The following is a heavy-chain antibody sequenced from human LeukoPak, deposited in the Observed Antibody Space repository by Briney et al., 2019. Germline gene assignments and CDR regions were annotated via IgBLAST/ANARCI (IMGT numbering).Heavy chain of an antibody. Sequence: SVKVSCKASGGTFSSYAISWVRQAPGQGLEWMGGIIPIFGTANYAQKFQGRVTITTDESTSRAYMELSSLRSEDTAVYYCARDSLVAYSSGWYYYYMDVWGKGTTVTVSS. CDR3: ARDSLVAYSSGWYYYYMDV. CDR2: IIPIFGTA. CDR1: GGTFSSYA. V-gene: IGHV1-69*05. D-gene: IGHD6-19*01. J-gene: IGHJ6*03.